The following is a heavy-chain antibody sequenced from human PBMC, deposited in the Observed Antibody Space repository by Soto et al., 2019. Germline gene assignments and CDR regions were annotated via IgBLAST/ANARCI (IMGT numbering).Heavy chain of an antibody. Sequence: EVQLVESGGGLVQPGGSLRLSCAASGFTFNRYWMHWVRQGPGTEMMWVARTNSDGSSTRYADSVMGRFTISRDNAKNTVYLEMNSLRAEDTAVYYCARGLAAAGTVYFQHWGQGSLFTVSS. J-gene: IGHJ1*01. CDR2: TNSDGSST. CDR1: GFTFNRYW. CDR3: ARGLAAAGTVYFQH. V-gene: IGHV3-74*01. D-gene: IGHD6-13*01.